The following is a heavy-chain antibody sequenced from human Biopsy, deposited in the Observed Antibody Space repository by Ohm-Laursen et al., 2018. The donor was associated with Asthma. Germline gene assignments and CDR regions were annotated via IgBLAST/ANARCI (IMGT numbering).Heavy chain of an antibody. J-gene: IGHJ6*02. D-gene: IGHD3-10*01. CDR3: ARAVDYSHYYGIDV. CDR2: ISVYNGNT. Sequence: SVKVSCKTSGYTFSSAGITWVRRAPGQGLEWMGWISVYNGNTKVAQKLQDRVTMITDTSTSTAYMELRSLRSDDTAVYFCARAVDYSHYYGIDVWGQGTTVTVS. CDR1: GYTFSSAG. V-gene: IGHV1-18*01.